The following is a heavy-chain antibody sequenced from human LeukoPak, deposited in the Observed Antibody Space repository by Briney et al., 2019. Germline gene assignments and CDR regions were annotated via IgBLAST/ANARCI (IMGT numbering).Heavy chain of an antibody. CDR2: INPNSGGT. D-gene: IGHD3-22*01. CDR1: GYTFTGYY. V-gene: IGHV1-2*02. J-gene: IGHJ4*02. Sequence: ASVKVSCKASGYTFTGYYMHWVRQAPGQGLEWMGWINPNSGGTNYAQKFQGRVTMTRDTSISTAYMELSRLRSDDTAVYYCASQHYYDSSGYYSKWGQGTLVTVSS. CDR3: ASQHYYDSSGYYSK.